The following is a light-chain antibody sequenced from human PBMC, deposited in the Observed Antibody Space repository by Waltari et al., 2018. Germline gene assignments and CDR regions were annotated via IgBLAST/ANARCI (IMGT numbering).Light chain of an antibody. CDR2: WAS. Sequence: DFVMTQSPDSLAVSLGDRATINCKSSQSVLYSSNNKNYLAWYQLKPGQPPKLLIYWASTRQSGVPDRFSGSGSGTDFALTISSLQAEDVATYYCQQYYTSPYTFGQGTKLEIK. CDR3: QQYYTSPYT. J-gene: IGKJ2*01. CDR1: QSVLYSSNNKNY. V-gene: IGKV4-1*01.